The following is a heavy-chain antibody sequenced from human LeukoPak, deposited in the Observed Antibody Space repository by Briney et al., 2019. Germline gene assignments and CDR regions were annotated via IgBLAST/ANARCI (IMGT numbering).Heavy chain of an antibody. D-gene: IGHD6-13*01. CDR2: VYSTGST. J-gene: IGHJ4*02. CDR3: ARGRPGGSRSFDY. V-gene: IGHV4-59*02. Sequence: KSSETLSLTCSVSGGSVSNYYWSWIRQPPPKGLEWIGYVYSTGSTNYNPSLKSRVTISVDTSKNQFSLKLSSVTAADTAVYYCARGRPGGSRSFDYWGQGTLVTVSS. CDR1: GGSVSNYY.